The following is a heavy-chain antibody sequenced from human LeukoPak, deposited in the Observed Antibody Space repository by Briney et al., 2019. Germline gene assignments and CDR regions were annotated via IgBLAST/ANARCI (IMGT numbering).Heavy chain of an antibody. CDR2: IYYSGST. Sequence: PSETLSLTCTVSGGSISSYYWSWIRQPPGGGLEWIGYIYYSGSTNYNPSPKRRVTISLDTSKSQFSLKLRSVTAADTAVYYCARCGLDSRYYFGMDVWGQGTTVTVSS. D-gene: IGHD5-12*01. V-gene: IGHV4-59*01. CDR3: ARCGLDSRYYFGMDV. CDR1: GGSISSYY. J-gene: IGHJ6*02.